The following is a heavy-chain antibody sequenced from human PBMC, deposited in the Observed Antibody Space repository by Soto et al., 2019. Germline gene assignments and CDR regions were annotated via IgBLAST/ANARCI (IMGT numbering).Heavy chain of an antibody. J-gene: IGHJ6*02. D-gene: IGHD1-26*01. CDR1: GGSVSNSNYY. CDR2: IYYRGST. Sequence: PSETLSLTCTVSGGSVSNSNYYWGWIRQSPGKGLEYIGYIYYRGSTNYNSSLKSRVTMSVDTSRNQFSLKMNSVTAADTAVYYCARQQLLPFYYALDVWGQGTTVTVSS. V-gene: IGHV4-61*01. CDR3: ARQQLLPFYYALDV.